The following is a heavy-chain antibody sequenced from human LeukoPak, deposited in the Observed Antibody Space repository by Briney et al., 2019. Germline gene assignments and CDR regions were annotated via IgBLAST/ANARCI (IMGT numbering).Heavy chain of an antibody. CDR3: AQQVGYCSSGSCYFTY. D-gene: IGHD2-15*01. CDR2: IYSGGST. V-gene: IGHV3-53*01. J-gene: IGHJ1*01. Sequence: GGSLRLSCAASGLTISDNYMSWVRQAPGKGLECVSVIYSGGSTYYADSVKGRFTISTDNSKNTLYLQMNTLRAEDTAVYYCAQQVGYCSSGSCYFTYWGQGTLVTVSS. CDR1: GLTISDNY.